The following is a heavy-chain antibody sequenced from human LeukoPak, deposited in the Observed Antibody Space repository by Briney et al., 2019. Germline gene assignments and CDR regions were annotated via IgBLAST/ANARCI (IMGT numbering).Heavy chain of an antibody. V-gene: IGHV3-53*01. CDR2: IYSGGST. Sequence: EGSLRLSCVVSGFAVSNNYMSWVRQDPRKGSEWVSLIYSGGSTYYADSVKGRFTISRDNSKNTVYLQMNSLRAEDTAVYYCARGQGSYYREGGYFDYWGQGTLVTVSS. D-gene: IGHD1-26*01. CDR3: ARGQGSYYREGGYFDY. CDR1: GFAVSNNY. J-gene: IGHJ4*02.